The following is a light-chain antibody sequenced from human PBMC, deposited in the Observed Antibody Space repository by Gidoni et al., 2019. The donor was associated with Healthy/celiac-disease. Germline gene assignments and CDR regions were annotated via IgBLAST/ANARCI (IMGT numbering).Light chain of an antibody. CDR3: QRYNNGRPIT. CDR2: GAS. V-gene: IGKV3-15*01. J-gene: IGKJ5*01. Sequence: EIVKTQSPATLSVSPGEGATPSCRASQSVSSNLAWYQQKPRQAPGLLIYGASTRATGIPARFSGSGSGTEFTLTISSLQSEDFAVYYCQRYNNGRPITFGQGTRLEIK. CDR1: QSVSSN.